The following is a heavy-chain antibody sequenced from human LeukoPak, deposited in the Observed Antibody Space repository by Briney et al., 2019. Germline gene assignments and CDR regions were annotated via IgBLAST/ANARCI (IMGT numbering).Heavy chain of an antibody. J-gene: IGHJ4*02. D-gene: IGHD5-18*01. CDR1: GASTRTYY. V-gene: IGHV4-59*08. CDR2: TYYSGSA. Sequence: SETLSLTCTVSGASTRTYYWSWIKQPPGKRLEWIGYTYYSGSANYNPSLKSRVTLSIDTSKNQFSLKLISVTAADTAVYYCARHVVYSYGHSNFWGPGTLVTVSS. CDR3: ARHVVYSYGHSNF.